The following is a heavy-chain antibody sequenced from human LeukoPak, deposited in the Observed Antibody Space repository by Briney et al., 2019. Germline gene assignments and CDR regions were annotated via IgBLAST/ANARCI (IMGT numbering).Heavy chain of an antibody. J-gene: IGHJ1*01. V-gene: IGHV1-18*01. Sequence: GASVKVSCKASGYTFTNYGFSWVRQAPGQGLEWMGWISAYNGYTDYAQKFQFRVTMTTDTSTSTAYMELRSLRSDDTAVYYCARDNAVTTEVTQHFQHWGQGTLVTVSS. CDR3: ARDNAVTTEVTQHFQH. CDR1: GYTFTNYG. CDR2: ISAYNGYT. D-gene: IGHD4-23*01.